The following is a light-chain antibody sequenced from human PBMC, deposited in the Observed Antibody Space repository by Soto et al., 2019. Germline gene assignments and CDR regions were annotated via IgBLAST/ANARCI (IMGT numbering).Light chain of an antibody. CDR2: DAS. Sequence: EIVLTQSPATLSLSPGERATLSCRASQSVGTYLAWYQHKSGQAPRLLIYDASKRTTGVPAKFSGSGSGTDLTLTISGLEPEDFAVYYCQQRNNWPPGYTFGQGTKLEIK. J-gene: IGKJ2*01. V-gene: IGKV3-11*01. CDR1: QSVGTY. CDR3: QQRNNWPPGYT.